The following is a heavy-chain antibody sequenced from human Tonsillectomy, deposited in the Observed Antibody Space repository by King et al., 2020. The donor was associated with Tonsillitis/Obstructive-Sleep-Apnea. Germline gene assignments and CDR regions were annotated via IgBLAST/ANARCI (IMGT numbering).Heavy chain of an antibody. CDR1: GGSFSGSY. V-gene: IGHV4-34*01. CDR2: INHSGST. CDR3: ARGDIVVVVAARDYYYYMDV. D-gene: IGHD2-15*01. Sequence: VQLQQWGAGLLKPSETLSLTCAVYGGSFSGSYWSWIRQSPGKGLEWIGEINHSGSTNYNPSLKSRVTISVDTSKNQFSLKLSSVTAADTAVYYCARGDIVVVVAARDYYYYMDVWAKGPRSPSP. J-gene: IGHJ6*03.